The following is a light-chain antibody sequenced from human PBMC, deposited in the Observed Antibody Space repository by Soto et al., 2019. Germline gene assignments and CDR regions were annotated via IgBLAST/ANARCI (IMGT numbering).Light chain of an antibody. V-gene: IGKV3-15*01. J-gene: IGKJ1*01. CDR1: QSVSSK. Sequence: EIVLTQSPGTLSVSPGERATLSCRASQSVSSKLAWYQQKPGQAPRLLFYGASTGATGIPARFSGSGSETEFTLSISSLQSEDFAVYYCQQYNNCPGKFGQGKKVEIK. CDR2: GAS. CDR3: QQYNNCPGK.